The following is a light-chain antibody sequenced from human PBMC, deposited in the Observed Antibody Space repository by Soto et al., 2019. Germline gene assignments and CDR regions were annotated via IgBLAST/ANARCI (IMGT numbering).Light chain of an antibody. V-gene: IGKV1-5*01. CDR3: QQYNSYSLT. CDR2: GVS. Sequence: DIQMTQSPSTLSASVGDRVTITCRASQSIGTWLAWYQQKPGKAPKLLIYGVSSLDSGVPSRFSGSGSGTEFTLTISSLQSDDFATYYCQQYNSYSLTFGVGTKVEIK. J-gene: IGKJ4*01. CDR1: QSIGTW.